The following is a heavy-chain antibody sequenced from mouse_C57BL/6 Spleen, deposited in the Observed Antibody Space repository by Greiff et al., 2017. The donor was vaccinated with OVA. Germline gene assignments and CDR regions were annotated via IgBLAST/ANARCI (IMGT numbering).Heavy chain of an antibody. CDR3: AKRDIYSNYAYFDD. CDR2: LYPGDGDT. J-gene: IGHJ2*01. V-gene: IGHV1-82*01. CDR1: GYAFSSSW. Sequence: QVQLQQSGPELVKPGASVKISCKASGYAFSSSWMNWVKQRPGKGLEWIGRLYPGDGDTNYNGKFKGKATLTADTSSSTAYMQLSSLTTGESAVYFGAKRDIYSNYAYFDDWGQGTTLTVSS. D-gene: IGHD2-5*01.